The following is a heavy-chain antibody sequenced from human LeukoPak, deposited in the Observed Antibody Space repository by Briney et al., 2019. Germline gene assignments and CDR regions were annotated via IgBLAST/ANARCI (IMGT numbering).Heavy chain of an antibody. CDR1: GFTFSSYW. CDR3: ARGGRTMIHY. V-gene: IGHV3-7*01. CDR2: IKQDGSEK. J-gene: IGHJ4*02. D-gene: IGHD3-22*01. Sequence: GGSLRLSCAASGFTFSSYWVRWGRHARGKGREWVANIKQDGSEKYYVDSVKGRYTIPRDNAKNALYLQMNSLRAEDTAVYYCARGGRTMIHYWGQGTLVTVSS.